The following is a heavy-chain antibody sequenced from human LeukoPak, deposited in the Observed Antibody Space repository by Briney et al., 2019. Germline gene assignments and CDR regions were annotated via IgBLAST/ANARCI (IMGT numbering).Heavy chain of an antibody. CDR2: IYSCST. Sequence: GGSLRLSCTVSGFTVSSNSMSWVRQAPGKGLEWVSFIYSCSTHYSDSVKGRFTISRDNSKNTLYLQMNSLRAEDTAVYYCARRAGAYSHPYDYWGQGTLVTDSS. V-gene: IGHV3-53*01. J-gene: IGHJ4*02. CDR3: ARRAGAYSHPYDY. D-gene: IGHD4/OR15-4a*01. CDR1: GFTVSSNS.